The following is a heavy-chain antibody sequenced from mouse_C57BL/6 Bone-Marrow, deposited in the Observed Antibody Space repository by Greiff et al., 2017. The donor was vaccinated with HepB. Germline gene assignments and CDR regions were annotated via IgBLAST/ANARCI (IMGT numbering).Heavy chain of an antibody. D-gene: IGHD1-1*01. CDR3: AKKKGDYYGTPYWYFDV. V-gene: IGHV2-3*01. Sequence: VKLMESGPGLVAPSQSLSITCTVSGFSLTSYGVSWVRQPPGKGLEWLGVIWGDGSTNYHSALISRLSISKDNPKSQVFLKLNRLQTDDTATYYCAKKKGDYYGTPYWYFDVWGTGTTVTVSS. CDR1: GFSLTSYG. J-gene: IGHJ1*03. CDR2: IWGDGST.